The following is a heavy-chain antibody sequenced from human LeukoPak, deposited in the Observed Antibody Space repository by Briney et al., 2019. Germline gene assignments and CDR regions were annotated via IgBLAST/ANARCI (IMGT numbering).Heavy chain of an antibody. D-gene: IGHD2-2*01. J-gene: IGHJ5*02. CDR1: GFTFSSYG. Sequence: GGSLRLSCAASGFTFSSYGMHWVRQAPGKGLEWVAVIWYDGSNKYYADSVKGRFTISRDNSKNTLYLQMNSLRAEDTAEYYCARETLGYCSSTSCFGWFDPWGQGTLVTVSS. V-gene: IGHV3-33*01. CDR2: IWYDGSNK. CDR3: ARETLGYCSSTSCFGWFDP.